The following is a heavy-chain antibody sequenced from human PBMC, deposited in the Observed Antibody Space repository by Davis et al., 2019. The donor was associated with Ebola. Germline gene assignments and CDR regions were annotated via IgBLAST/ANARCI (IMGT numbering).Heavy chain of an antibody. D-gene: IGHD2-2*01. Sequence: GESLKISCAASGFTFSSYSMNWVRQAPGKGLEWVSSISSSSSYIYYADSVKGRFTISRDNAKNSLYLQMNSLRAEDTAVYYCARALVPAAIWDWDYGMDVWSQGTTVTVSS. CDR2: ISSSSSYI. V-gene: IGHV3-21*01. CDR3: ARALVPAAIWDWDYGMDV. CDR1: GFTFSSYS. J-gene: IGHJ6*02.